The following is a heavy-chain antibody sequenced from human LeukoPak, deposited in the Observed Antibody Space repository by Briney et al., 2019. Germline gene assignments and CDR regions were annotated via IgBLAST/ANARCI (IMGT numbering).Heavy chain of an antibody. CDR3: ARGFSWRGSGSYYTYYYYMDV. V-gene: IGHV1-2*02. J-gene: IGHJ6*03. D-gene: IGHD3-10*01. Sequence: GASVTVSFKASGYTLTVYYMHWVRQAPGQGLEWMGWINPNSGGTNYAQKFQGRVTMTRDTSISTACMELSRLRSDDTAVYYCARGFSWRGSGSYYTYYYYMDVWGKGTTVTVSS. CDR2: INPNSGGT. CDR1: GYTLTVYY.